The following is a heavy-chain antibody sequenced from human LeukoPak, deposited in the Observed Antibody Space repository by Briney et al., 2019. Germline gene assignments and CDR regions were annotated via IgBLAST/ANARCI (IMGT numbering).Heavy chain of an antibody. CDR1: GGSISSGSYY. V-gene: IGHV4-61*02. Sequence: SQTLSLTCTVSGGSISSGSYYWSWIRQPAGKGLEWIGRIYTSGSTNYNPSLKSRVTISVDTSKNQFSLKLSSVTAADTAVYYCARHSGPYSSSWYMDWFDPWGQGTLVTVSS. D-gene: IGHD6-13*01. CDR3: ARHSGPYSSSWYMDWFDP. CDR2: IYTSGST. J-gene: IGHJ5*02.